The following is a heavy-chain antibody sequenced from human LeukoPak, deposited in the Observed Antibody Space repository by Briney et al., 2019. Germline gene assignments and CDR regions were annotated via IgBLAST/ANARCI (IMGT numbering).Heavy chain of an antibody. D-gene: IGHD1-26*01. CDR1: GFTFSSYA. J-gene: IGHJ4*02. CDR3: AKGGRSYSYSFDN. V-gene: IGHV3-23*01. CDR2: ISGSGGST. Sequence: GGSLRLSCAASGFTFSSYAMSWVRQAPGKVLEWVSAISGSGGSTYYADSVKGRFTISRDNSKNTLYLQMDSLRAEDTAVYYCAKGGRSYSYSFDNWGQGTLVTVSS.